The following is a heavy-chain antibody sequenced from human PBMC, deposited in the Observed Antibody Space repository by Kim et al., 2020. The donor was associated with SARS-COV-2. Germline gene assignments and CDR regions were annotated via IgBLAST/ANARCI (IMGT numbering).Heavy chain of an antibody. CDR1: GFTFSSYA. CDR3: ARIDSSGYYAQYYFDY. CDR2: ISYDGSNK. J-gene: IGHJ4*02. D-gene: IGHD3-22*01. V-gene: IGHV3-30*04. Sequence: GGSLRLSCAASGFTFSSYAMHWVRQAPGKGLEWVAVISYDGSNKYYADSVKGRFTISRDNSKNTLYLQMNSLRAEDTAVYYCARIDSSGYYAQYYFDYWGQGTLVTVSS.